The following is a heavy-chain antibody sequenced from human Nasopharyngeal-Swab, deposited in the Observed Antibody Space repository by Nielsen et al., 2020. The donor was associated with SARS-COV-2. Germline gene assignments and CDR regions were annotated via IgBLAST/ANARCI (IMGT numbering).Heavy chain of an antibody. J-gene: IGHJ3*01. CDR2: IKQDGSEK. CDR3: ATRGYSGYDSA. Sequence: GESLKISCAASGFTCSSYWMSWVRQAPGKGLEWVANIKQDGSEKYSVDSVKGRFTISRDNAKNSLYLQMNSLRAEDTALYYCATRGYSGYDSAWGQGTMVTVSS. CDR1: GFTCSSYW. V-gene: IGHV3-7*01. D-gene: IGHD5-12*01.